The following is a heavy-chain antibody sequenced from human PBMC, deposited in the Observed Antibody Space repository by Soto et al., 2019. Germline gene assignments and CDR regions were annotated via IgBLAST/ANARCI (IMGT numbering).Heavy chain of an antibody. CDR2: IKQDGGEK. V-gene: IGHV3-7*01. CDR1: GFTFSSYW. D-gene: IGHD6-19*01. J-gene: IGHJ4*02. Sequence: EVQLVESGGGLVQPGESLRLSCTTSGFTFSSYWMSWVRQAPGKGLEWVANIKQDGGEKNYVDSVKGRFTISRDNAKNSLYLQMNSLRGEDTAVFYCVGEGMGWNFDYWGQGTLVTVSA. CDR3: VGEGMGWNFDY.